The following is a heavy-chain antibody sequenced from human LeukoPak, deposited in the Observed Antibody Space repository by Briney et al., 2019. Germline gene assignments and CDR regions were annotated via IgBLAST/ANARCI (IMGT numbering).Heavy chain of an antibody. D-gene: IGHD6-6*01. J-gene: IGHJ4*02. V-gene: IGHV3-9*01. CDR1: GFIFDDHG. CDR3: ARIGGSSSFDY. CDR2: ISWSSGII. Sequence: GGSLRLSCAASGFIFDDHGMHWVRQAPGKGLEWVSGISWSSGIIGYADSVKGRFTISRDNAKNSLDLQMESLRAEDTAVYYCARIGGSSSFDYWGQGTLVTVSS.